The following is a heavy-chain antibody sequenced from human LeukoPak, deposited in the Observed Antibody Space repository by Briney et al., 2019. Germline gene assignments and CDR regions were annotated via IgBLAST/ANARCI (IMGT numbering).Heavy chain of an antibody. CDR1: GFTFSSYA. J-gene: IGHJ4*02. Sequence: GSLRLSCAASGFTFSSYAMSWVRQAPGKGLEWVSVISASGGNTYYADSVKGRFTISRDNAKNSLYLQMNSLRAEDTAVYYCARDLGRDGFWGQGTLVTVSS. CDR3: ARDLGRDGF. V-gene: IGHV3-23*01. CDR2: ISASGGNT. D-gene: IGHD5-24*01.